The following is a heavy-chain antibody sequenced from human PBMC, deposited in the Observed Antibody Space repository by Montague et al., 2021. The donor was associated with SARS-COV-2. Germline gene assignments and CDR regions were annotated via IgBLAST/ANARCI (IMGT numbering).Heavy chain of an antibody. CDR2: IYTNGST. D-gene: IGHD3-3*01. CDR1: GGSISSYY. CDR3: ARVSRGTIFGVVFRPYYYMDV. V-gene: IGHV4-4*07. Sequence: SETLSLTCTVSGGSISSYYGSWIRQPPGKALEWIGRIYTNGSTNXNPSLKSRVTISVDTSKNQFSLKLTSVTAADTAVYYCARVSRGTIFGVVFRPYYYMDVWGKGTTVTVSS. J-gene: IGHJ6*03.